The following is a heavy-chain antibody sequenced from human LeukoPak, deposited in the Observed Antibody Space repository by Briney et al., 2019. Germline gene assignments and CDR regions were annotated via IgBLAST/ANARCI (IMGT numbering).Heavy chain of an antibody. V-gene: IGHV3-23*01. CDR2: ISGSGGNT. CDR3: AKGPKLGDGYHCDY. J-gene: IGHJ4*02. D-gene: IGHD5-24*01. Sequence: PGGSLRLSCAASGFTFNNYALSWVRQAPRKGLEWVSTISGSGGNTYYADSVKGRFTISRDISKNTLYLQMNSLRVEDTAVYYCAKGPKLGDGYHCDYWGQGTLVTVSS. CDR1: GFTFNNYA.